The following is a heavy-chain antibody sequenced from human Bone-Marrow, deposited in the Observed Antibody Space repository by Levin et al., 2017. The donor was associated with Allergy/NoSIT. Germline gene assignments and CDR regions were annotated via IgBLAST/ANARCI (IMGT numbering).Heavy chain of an antibody. Sequence: GGSLRLSCAASGFTFSSYGMSWVRQAPGKGLEWVSSISGSGTITHYAESVKGRFTISRDISKNMLHLQMNSLRAEDTAIYFCAKEGLAVAGYYFDSWGQGTLVTVSS. J-gene: IGHJ4*02. V-gene: IGHV3-23*01. CDR2: ISGSGTIT. D-gene: IGHD6-19*01. CDR3: AKEGLAVAGYYFDS. CDR1: GFTFSSYG.